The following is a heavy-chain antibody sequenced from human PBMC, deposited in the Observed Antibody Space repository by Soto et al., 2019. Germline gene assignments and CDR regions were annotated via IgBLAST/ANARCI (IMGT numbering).Heavy chain of an antibody. CDR2: ISAGSGKT. CDR1: GFTFDSFA. V-gene: IGHV3-23*01. CDR3: TKYLIEAAANYYMGV. J-gene: IGHJ6*03. D-gene: IGHD2-15*01. Sequence: EVQLLESGGDLVQPGGSLRLSCAASGFTFDSFAMSWVRQAPGRGLEWVSVISAGSGKTFYADSVRGRFTISRDDSKSTLYLQMNSLRADDTDLSFCTKYLIEAAANYYMGVWGRGTTVTVSS.